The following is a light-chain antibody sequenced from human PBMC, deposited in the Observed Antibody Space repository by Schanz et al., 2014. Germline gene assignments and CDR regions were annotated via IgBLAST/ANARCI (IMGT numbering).Light chain of an antibody. Sequence: QSVLTQPPSASGTPGQRVTISCSGSSSNIGSNSVNWYQQLPGTAPKVLIYFNDQRPSGVSDRFSASKSGTSASLAITGLQSEDEADYYCAAWDDSLNGRNWVFGGGTKLTVL. CDR2: FND. J-gene: IGLJ3*02. CDR1: SSNIGSNS. CDR3: AAWDDSLNGRNWV. V-gene: IGLV1-44*01.